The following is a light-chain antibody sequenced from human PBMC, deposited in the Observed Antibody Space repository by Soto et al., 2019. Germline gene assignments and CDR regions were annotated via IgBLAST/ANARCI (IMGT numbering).Light chain of an antibody. CDR1: SSDVGGYNF. CDR3: SSYAGTAYV. V-gene: IGLV2-8*01. Sequence: QSALTQPPSASGSPGQSVTISCTGTSSDVGGYNFVSWYQQHPGKAPKLMIYVVTKRPSGVPDRFSGSKSGNTASLTVSGLQAEDEADYYCSSYAGTAYVFGTGTKLTVL. J-gene: IGLJ1*01. CDR2: VVT.